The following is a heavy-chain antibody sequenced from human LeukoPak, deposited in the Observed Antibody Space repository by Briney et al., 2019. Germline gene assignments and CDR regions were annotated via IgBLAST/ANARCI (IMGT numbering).Heavy chain of an antibody. CDR2: IYYSGST. Sequence: PSQTLSLTCTVSGGSISSGGYYWSWIRQHPGKGLEWIGYIYYSGSTYYNPSLKSRVTISVDTSKNQFSLKLSSVTAADTAVYYCARGGHYGDYADKVDYWGQGTLVTVSS. D-gene: IGHD4-17*01. CDR3: ARGGHYGDYADKVDY. CDR1: GGSISSGGYY. J-gene: IGHJ4*02. V-gene: IGHV4-31*03.